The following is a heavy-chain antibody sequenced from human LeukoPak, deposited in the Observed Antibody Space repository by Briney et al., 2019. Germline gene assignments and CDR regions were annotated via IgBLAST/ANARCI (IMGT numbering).Heavy chain of an antibody. CDR2: ISNSGGRT. J-gene: IGHJ3*02. Sequence: PGGSLRLSCAASGFTFSSYAMSWVRQAPGKGLEWVSSISNSGGRTFYTDSVKGRFTISRDNSKITLYLQMNSLRAEDTAVYHCARDLTYYHDSSGYYYDAFDIWGQGTMVTVSS. V-gene: IGHV3-23*01. CDR1: GFTFSSYA. D-gene: IGHD3-22*01. CDR3: ARDLTYYHDSSGYYYDAFDI.